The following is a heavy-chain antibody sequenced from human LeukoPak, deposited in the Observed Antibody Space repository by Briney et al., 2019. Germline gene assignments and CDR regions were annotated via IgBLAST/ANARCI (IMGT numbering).Heavy chain of an antibody. CDR2: ISYDGSNK. D-gene: IGHD3-22*01. CDR1: GFTFSSYG. CDR3: AKDRDYYDSSGYSGYYFDY. Sequence: PGGSPRLSCAASGFTFSSYGMHWVRQAPGKGLEWVAVISYDGSNKYYADSVKGRFTISRDNSKNTLYLQMNSLRAEDTAVYYCAKDRDYYDSSGYSGYYFDYWGQGTLVTVSS. V-gene: IGHV3-30*18. J-gene: IGHJ4*02.